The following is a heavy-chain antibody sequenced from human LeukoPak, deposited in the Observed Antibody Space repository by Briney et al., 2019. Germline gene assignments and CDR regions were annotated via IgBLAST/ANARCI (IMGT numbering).Heavy chain of an antibody. CDR3: AKGTTYYDSSGYPDY. Sequence: GGSLRLSCAASGFTFDDYAMHWVRQAPGHGLEWVSLISWDGGSTYYADSVKGRFTISRDNSKNSLYLQMNSLRAEDTALYYCAKGTTYYDSSGYPDYWGQGTLVTVSS. D-gene: IGHD3-22*01. J-gene: IGHJ4*02. CDR2: ISWDGGST. CDR1: GFTFDDYA. V-gene: IGHV3-43D*03.